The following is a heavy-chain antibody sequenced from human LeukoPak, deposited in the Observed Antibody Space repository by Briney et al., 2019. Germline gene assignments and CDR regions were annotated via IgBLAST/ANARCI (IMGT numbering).Heavy chain of an antibody. D-gene: IGHD3-22*01. CDR1: GFDFGAYE. V-gene: IGHV3-48*03. CDR2: FAGSDTTT. CDR3: TTLGYHLDS. J-gene: IGHJ4*02. Sequence: GGSLRLSCAASGFDFGAYEMNWVRQAPGKGLEWVAYFAGSDTTTYYADSVKDRFIISRDNARNSLYLQMNSLRAEDTALYYCTTLGYHLDSWGQGTLVTVSS.